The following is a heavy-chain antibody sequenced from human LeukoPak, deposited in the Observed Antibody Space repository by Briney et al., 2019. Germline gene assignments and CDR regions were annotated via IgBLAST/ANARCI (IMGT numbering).Heavy chain of an antibody. CDR3: ATHGSTDY. J-gene: IGHJ4*02. V-gene: IGHV1-24*01. CDR1: GYSLRDLS. D-gene: IGHD3-10*01. CDR2: IDPEDGAR. Sequence: ASVKVSCKISGYSLRDLSIHWVRQAPGKGLEGMGGIDPEDGARIYAQKFQGRVTMTEDISIDTAYMELNSLGSEDTAVYYCATHGSTDYWGQGTLVIVSS.